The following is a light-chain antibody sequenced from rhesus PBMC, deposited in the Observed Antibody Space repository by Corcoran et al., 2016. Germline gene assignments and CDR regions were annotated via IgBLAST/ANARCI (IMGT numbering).Light chain of an antibody. V-gene: IGLV2-23*01. CDR3: SSYARTNTVV. CDR2: EVS. J-gene: IGLJ6*01. Sequence: QSALTQPPSASGSPGQSVTISCTGTSSDVGAYNYVSWYQQHPGKAPQLMIFEVSKRSSGVPNRFSGSKSGNTASLTVSGLQAEDEADYYCSSYARTNTVVFGTGTKVTVL. CDR1: SSDVGAYNY.